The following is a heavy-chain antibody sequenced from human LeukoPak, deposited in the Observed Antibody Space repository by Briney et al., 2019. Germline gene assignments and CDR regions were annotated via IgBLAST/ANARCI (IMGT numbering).Heavy chain of an antibody. CDR1: GFTVSSNY. CDR3: VGELSDPFDY. J-gene: IGHJ4*02. V-gene: IGHV3-53*01. CDR2: IYNDAST. D-gene: IGHD3-16*02. Sequence: GGSLRLSCATSGFTVSSNYMSWVSQAPGKGLEWVSIIYNDASTYYADSVKGRFTISRDNSKNTLYLQMNSLRAEDTAVYYRVGELSDPFDYWGQGTLVTVSS.